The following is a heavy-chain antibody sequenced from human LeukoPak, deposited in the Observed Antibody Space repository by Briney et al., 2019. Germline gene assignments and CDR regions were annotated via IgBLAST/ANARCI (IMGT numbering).Heavy chain of an antibody. V-gene: IGHV4-34*01. CDR2: INHSGST. Sequence: PSETLSLTCAVYGGSFSGYCWSWIRQPPGKGLEWIGEINHSGSTNYNPSLKSRVTISVDTSKNQFSLKLSSVTAADTAVYYCASTQQLAYFDYWGQGTLVTVSS. CDR3: ASTQQLAYFDY. D-gene: IGHD6-13*01. J-gene: IGHJ4*02. CDR1: GGSFSGYC.